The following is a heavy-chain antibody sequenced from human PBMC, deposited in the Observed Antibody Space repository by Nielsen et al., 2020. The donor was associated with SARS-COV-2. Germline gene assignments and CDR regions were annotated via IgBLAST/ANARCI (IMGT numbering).Heavy chain of an antibody. CDR3: AKFSIYRYYFDY. V-gene: IGHV3-23*01. D-gene: IGHD1-14*01. Sequence: GVLKISCAASGFTFSSYAMSWVRQAPGKGLEWVSAISGSGGSTYYADSVKVRFTISRDNSKNTLYLQMNSLRAEDTAVYYCAKFSIYRYYFDYLGQGTLVTVSS. CDR1: GFTFSSYA. J-gene: IGHJ4*02. CDR2: ISGSGGST.